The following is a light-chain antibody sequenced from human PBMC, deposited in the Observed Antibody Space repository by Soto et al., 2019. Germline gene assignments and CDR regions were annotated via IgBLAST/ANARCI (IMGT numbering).Light chain of an antibody. V-gene: IGKV3-11*01. CDR1: QNVFSY. J-gene: IGKJ4*01. CDR2: DAS. Sequence: DTVLTQSPATLSLSPGERATLSCRASQNVFSYLGWYQHKPGQAPRLLIYDASNRATGIPARFSGSGSGTDFTLTISSLEPEDSAVYYCQQRVNWPPTFGGGTKVEI. CDR3: QQRVNWPPT.